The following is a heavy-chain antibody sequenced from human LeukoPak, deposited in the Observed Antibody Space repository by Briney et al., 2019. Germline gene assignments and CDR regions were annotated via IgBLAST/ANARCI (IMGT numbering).Heavy chain of an antibody. D-gene: IGHD2-2*01. CDR2: IYHSGST. V-gene: IGHV4-30-2*01. Sequence: SETLSLTCTVSGGSISSGGYYRSWIRQPPGKGLEWIGYIYHSGSTYYNPSLKSRVTISVDRSKNQFSLKLSSVTAADTAVYYCATAASVSAHPIDYWGQGTLVTVSS. CDR3: ATAASVSAHPIDY. CDR1: GGSISSGGYY. J-gene: IGHJ4*02.